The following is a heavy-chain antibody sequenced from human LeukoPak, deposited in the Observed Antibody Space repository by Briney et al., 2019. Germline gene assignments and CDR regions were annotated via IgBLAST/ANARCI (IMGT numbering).Heavy chain of an antibody. J-gene: IGHJ5*02. D-gene: IGHD6-6*01. V-gene: IGHV4-38-2*02. CDR1: GYSISSGYY. Sequence: PSETLSLACTVSGYSISSGYYWGWIRQPPGKGLEWIGSIYGSGSTYYNPSLKSRVSISVDTSKNQFSLKLSSVTAADTAVYYCARVYSSSFNWFDPWGQGTLVTVSS. CDR2: IYGSGST. CDR3: ARVYSSSFNWFDP.